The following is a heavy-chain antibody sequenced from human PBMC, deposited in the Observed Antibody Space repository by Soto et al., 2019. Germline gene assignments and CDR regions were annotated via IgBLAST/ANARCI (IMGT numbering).Heavy chain of an antibody. CDR2: ISGSGGST. CDR3: AKDHTRWGLYAHPTRASDY. D-gene: IGHD2-8*01. J-gene: IGHJ4*02. V-gene: IGHV3-23*01. Sequence: GGSLRLSCAASGYTFSSYAMSWVRQAPRKGLEWVSAISGSGGSTYYADSVKGRFTISRDNSKNTLYLQMNSLRAEDTAVYYCAKDHTRWGLYAHPTRASDYWGQGTLVTVPS. CDR1: GYTFSSYA.